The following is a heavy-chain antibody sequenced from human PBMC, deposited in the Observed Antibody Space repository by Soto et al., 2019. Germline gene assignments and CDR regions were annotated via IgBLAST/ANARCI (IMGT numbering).Heavy chain of an antibody. CDR1: GFTFSSYG. J-gene: IGHJ4*02. CDR3: AKDRGSGPPHYFGY. V-gene: IGHV3-30*18. Sequence: GGSLRLSCAASGFTFSSYGMHWVRQAPGKGLEWVAVISYDGSNKYYEDSVKGRFTISRDNSKNTLYLQMNSLRAEDTAVYYCAKDRGSGPPHYFGYWGQGTLVTVSS. D-gene: IGHD6-19*01. CDR2: ISYDGSNK.